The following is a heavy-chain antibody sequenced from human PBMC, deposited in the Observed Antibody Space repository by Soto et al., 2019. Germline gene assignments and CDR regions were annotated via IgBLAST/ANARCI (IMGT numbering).Heavy chain of an antibody. D-gene: IGHD4-4*01. V-gene: IGHV3-33*08. CDR3: ARDLRASYSNYAPDY. CDR1: GFTFSSYA. Sequence: PGGSLRLSCAASGFTFSSYAMSWVRQAPGKGLEWVAVIWYDGSNKYYADSVKGRFTISRDNSKNTLYLQMNSLRAEDTAVYYCARDLRASYSNYAPDYWGQGTLVTVSS. CDR2: IWYDGSNK. J-gene: IGHJ4*02.